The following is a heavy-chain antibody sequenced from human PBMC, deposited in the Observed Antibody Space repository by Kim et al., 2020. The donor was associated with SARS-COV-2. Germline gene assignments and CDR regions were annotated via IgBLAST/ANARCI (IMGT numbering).Heavy chain of an antibody. J-gene: IGHJ2*01. CDR3: ARDMWEHYYASSGYYQWWYFDL. CDR1: GGSISSYY. V-gene: IGHV4-59*01. D-gene: IGHD3-22*01. Sequence: SETLSLTCTVSGGSISSYYWSWILQPPGKGLELIGYIYYSWITNYNPSLKSRVTISVDTSKNQFSLKLSSVTVADTAVYYCARDMWEHYYASSGYYQWWYFDLWGRGTLVTVSS. CDR2: IYYSWIT.